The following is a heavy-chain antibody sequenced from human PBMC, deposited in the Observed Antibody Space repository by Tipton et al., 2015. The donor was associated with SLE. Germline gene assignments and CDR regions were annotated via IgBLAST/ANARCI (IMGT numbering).Heavy chain of an antibody. CDR2: INSDGSST. D-gene: IGHD3-22*01. Sequence: SLRLSCAASGFTFSTYWMHWVRQAPGKGLVWVSRINSDGSSTSYADSVKGRFTISRDNAKNTVYLQMNSLRVEDTAVYYCVGDSSDTYWGQGTLVTVSS. V-gene: IGHV3-74*01. CDR3: VGDSSDTY. J-gene: IGHJ4*02. CDR1: GFTFSTYW.